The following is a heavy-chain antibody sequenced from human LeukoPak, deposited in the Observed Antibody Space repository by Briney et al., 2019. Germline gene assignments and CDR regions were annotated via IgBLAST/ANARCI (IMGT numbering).Heavy chain of an antibody. CDR2: IYYSGST. CDR1: GGSISSYY. CDR3: ARGRPFYYGSGSYYDY. J-gene: IGHJ4*02. Sequence: SETLSLTCTVSGGSISSYYWSWIRQPPGKGLEWIGDIYYSGSTNYNPSLKSRVTISVDTSKNQFSLKLSSVTAADTAVYYCARGRPFYYGSGSYYDYWGQGTLVTVSS. D-gene: IGHD3-10*01. V-gene: IGHV4-59*01.